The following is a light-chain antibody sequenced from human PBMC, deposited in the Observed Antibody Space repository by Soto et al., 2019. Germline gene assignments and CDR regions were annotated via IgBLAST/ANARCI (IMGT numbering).Light chain of an antibody. CDR2: AAS. CDR3: QQLNSDPLT. Sequence: DIQLTQSPSFLSSSVRDRVTITCMASQGISIYLACYQQKQGKAPKLLIYAASTLQSGVPSRFSGSGSGTEFTLTISSLQREDFATYYCQQLNSDPLTFGGGTKVEIK. V-gene: IGKV1-9*01. J-gene: IGKJ4*01. CDR1: QGISIY.